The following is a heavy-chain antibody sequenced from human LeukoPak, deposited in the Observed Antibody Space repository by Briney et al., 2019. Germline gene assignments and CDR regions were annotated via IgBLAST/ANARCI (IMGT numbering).Heavy chain of an antibody. J-gene: IGHJ4*02. V-gene: IGHV4-59*11. Sequence: SETLSLTCTVSGGSISSHYWSWIRQPPGKGLEWIGYIYYSGSTNYNPSLKSRVTISVDTSKNRFSLKLSSVTAADTAVYYCAREYSYGYYNYWGQGTLVTVSS. CDR1: GGSISSHY. D-gene: IGHD5-18*01. CDR3: AREYSYGYYNY. CDR2: IYYSGST.